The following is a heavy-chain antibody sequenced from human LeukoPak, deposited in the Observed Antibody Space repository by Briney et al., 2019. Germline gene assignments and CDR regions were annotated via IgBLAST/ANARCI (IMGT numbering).Heavy chain of an antibody. CDR2: IIPIFGTA. CDR1: GGTFSSYA. CDR3: ARPQYCSSTSCYTSFAFDI. Sequence: ASVKVSCKASGGTFSSYAISWVRQAPGQGLEWMGGIIPIFGTANYAQKFKGRVTITADESTSTAYMELSSLRSEDTAVYYCARPQYCSSTSCYTSFAFDIWGRGTMVTVSS. J-gene: IGHJ3*02. D-gene: IGHD2-2*02. V-gene: IGHV1-69*13.